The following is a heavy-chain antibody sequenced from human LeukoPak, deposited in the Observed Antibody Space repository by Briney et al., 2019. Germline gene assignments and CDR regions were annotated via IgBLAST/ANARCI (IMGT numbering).Heavy chain of an antibody. J-gene: IGHJ6*02. CDR1: GFTFSSYW. CDR2: INSDGSST. Sequence: GGSLRLSCAASGFTFSSYWMHWVRQAPGKGLVWVSRINSDGSSTSYADSVKGRFTISRDNAKNTLYLQMNSLRAEDTAVYYCARVVRGRVAHQPVSYYYGMDVWGQGTTVTVSS. CDR3: ARVVRGRVAHQPVSYYYGMDV. V-gene: IGHV3-74*01. D-gene: IGHD2-15*01.